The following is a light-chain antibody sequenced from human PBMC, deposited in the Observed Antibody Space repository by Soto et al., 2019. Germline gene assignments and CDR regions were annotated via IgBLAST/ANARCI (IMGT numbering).Light chain of an antibody. CDR2: GAS. Sequence: EIVMTQSPATLAVSPGERATLSCRASQNISRSLAWYQQRPGQAPRLLIYGASSRATGIPDRFSGSGSGTDFTLTISRLEAEDFAVYYCQQYGSSSWTFGQGTKVDIK. V-gene: IGKV3-20*01. CDR1: QNISRS. J-gene: IGKJ1*01. CDR3: QQYGSSSWT.